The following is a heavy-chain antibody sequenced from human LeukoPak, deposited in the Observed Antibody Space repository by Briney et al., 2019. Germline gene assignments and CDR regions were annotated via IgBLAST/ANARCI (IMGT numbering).Heavy chain of an antibody. CDR1: GVTFSGSA. Sequence: PGGSLRLSCAASGVTFSGSAMHWVRQASGKGLEWVGRIRSKANSYATAYAASVKGRFTISRDDSKNTAYLQMNSLKTEDTAVYYCTTTNSGSYYGEGFDYWGQGTLVTVSS. V-gene: IGHV3-73*01. CDR2: IRSKANSYAT. CDR3: TTTNSGSYYGEGFDY. J-gene: IGHJ4*02. D-gene: IGHD1-26*01.